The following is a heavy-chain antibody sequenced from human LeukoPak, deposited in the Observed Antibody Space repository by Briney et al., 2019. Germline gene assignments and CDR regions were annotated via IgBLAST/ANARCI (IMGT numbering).Heavy chain of an antibody. CDR1: GGSISHYC. Sequence: SETLSLTCTVSGGSISHYCWTWIRQPPGKGLEWIGYIYDSGRTNYNPSLKSRATISIDTSKSQFSLKLSSMTAADTAVYYCARGKVPDSYFYMDVWGKGTTVTVSS. V-gene: IGHV4-59*01. D-gene: IGHD2-2*01. CDR3: ARGKVPDSYFYMDV. J-gene: IGHJ6*03. CDR2: IYDSGRT.